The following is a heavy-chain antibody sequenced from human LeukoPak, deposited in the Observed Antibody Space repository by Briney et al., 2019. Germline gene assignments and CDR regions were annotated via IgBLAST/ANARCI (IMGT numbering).Heavy chain of an antibody. Sequence: SGPTLVNPTQILTLTCTFSGFSLSNTGVAVGWIRQSPGKALEWLAVAYWNNDESYSPSLKSRLTITKDTSKNQVVLIMTNMDPVDTATYYCAHKGRGSGSYNMWGQGTLVTVSS. J-gene: IGHJ4*02. D-gene: IGHD3-10*01. CDR2: AYWNNDE. CDR3: AHKGRGSGSYNM. CDR1: GFSLSNTGVA. V-gene: IGHV2-5*01.